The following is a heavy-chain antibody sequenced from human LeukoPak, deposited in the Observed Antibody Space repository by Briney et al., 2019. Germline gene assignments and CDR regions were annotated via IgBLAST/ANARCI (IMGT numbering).Heavy chain of an antibody. Sequence: GGSLRLSCAASGXTFSSYEVNWVRQAPGKGLEWLSYISSSGTTIKYADSVKGRFTISRDNAKNSLYLQVNSLRAEDTAVYYCARIMITVTTSDYWGQGTLVTVSS. CDR3: ARIMITVTTSDY. CDR1: GXTFSSYE. V-gene: IGHV3-48*03. CDR2: ISSSGTTI. D-gene: IGHD4-17*01. J-gene: IGHJ4*02.